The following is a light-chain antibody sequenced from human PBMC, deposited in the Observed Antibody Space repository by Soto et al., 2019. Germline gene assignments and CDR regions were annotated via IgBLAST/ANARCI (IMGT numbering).Light chain of an antibody. CDR3: QTWGTGFPI. CDR1: SGHSSYA. V-gene: IGLV4-69*01. J-gene: IGLJ2*01. CDR2: LNSDGSH. Sequence: QAVLTQSPSASASLGASVKLTCTLSSGHSSYAIAWHQQQPEKGPRYLMSLNSDGSHTAGDGIPDRFSGFSSGAERYLTISSLQSEDEADYYCQTWGTGFPIFGGGTKLTVL.